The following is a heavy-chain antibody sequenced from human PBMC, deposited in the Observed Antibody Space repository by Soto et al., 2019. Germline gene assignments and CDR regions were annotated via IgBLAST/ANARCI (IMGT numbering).Heavy chain of an antibody. Sequence: VTLVESGGGVVQPGRSLRLSCAASGFTFSDYAMHWVRQAPGKGLEGVAVVSHDGRNTPYAASVKGRFTISRDSSKNTVSLEMTSLRAEDTAVYYCAKGGRQWLVTSDFNYWGQGALVTVSS. CDR2: VSHDGRNT. CDR1: GFTFSDYA. V-gene: IGHV3-30*18. J-gene: IGHJ4*02. D-gene: IGHD6-19*01. CDR3: AKGGRQWLVTSDFNY.